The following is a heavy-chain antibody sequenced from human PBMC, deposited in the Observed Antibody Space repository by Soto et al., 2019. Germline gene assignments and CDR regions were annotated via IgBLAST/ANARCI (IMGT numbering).Heavy chain of an antibody. J-gene: IGHJ4*02. V-gene: IGHV1-2*04. CDR1: GYTFTGYY. Sequence: ASVKVSCKASGYTFTGYYMHWVRQAPGQGLEWMGWINPNSGGTNYAQKFQGWVTMTRDTSISTAYMELSRLRSDDTAVYYCARGQSYSSGWYWEFDYWGQGTLVTVS. D-gene: IGHD6-19*01. CDR3: ARGQSYSSGWYWEFDY. CDR2: INPNSGGT.